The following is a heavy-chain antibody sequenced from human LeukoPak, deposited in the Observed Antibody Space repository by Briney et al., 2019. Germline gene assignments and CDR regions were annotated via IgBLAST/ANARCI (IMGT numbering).Heavy chain of an antibody. V-gene: IGHV3-30*18. CDR1: GFTFSSYG. CDR3: AKVDTAMANYYGMDV. Sequence: QTGGSLRLSCAASGFTFSSYGMHWVRQAPGKGLEWVAVISYDGSNKYYADSVKGRFTISRDNSKNTLYLQMNSLRAEDTAVYYCAKVDTAMANYYGMDVWGQGTTVTVSS. D-gene: IGHD5-18*01. CDR2: ISYDGSNK. J-gene: IGHJ6*02.